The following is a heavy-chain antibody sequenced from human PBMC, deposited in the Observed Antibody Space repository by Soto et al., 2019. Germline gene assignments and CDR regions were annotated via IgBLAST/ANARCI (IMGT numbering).Heavy chain of an antibody. Sequence: LQLQESGSGLVKPSQTLSLACAVSGGSISSGGYSWSWIRQPPGKGLEWIGYISHSGSTYYNPSLKSRVTISVDRSKNQFSLKLSSVTAEDTAVYYCARGGLLPDYWGQGTLVTVSS. CDR2: ISHSGST. CDR1: GGSISSGGYS. D-gene: IGHD6-19*01. CDR3: ARGGLLPDY. J-gene: IGHJ4*02. V-gene: IGHV4-30-2*01.